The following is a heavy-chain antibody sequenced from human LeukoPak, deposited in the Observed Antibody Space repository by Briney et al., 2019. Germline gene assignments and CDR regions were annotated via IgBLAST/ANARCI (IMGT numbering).Heavy chain of an antibody. V-gene: IGHV3-23*01. CDR3: AKGGRDGYNPLDY. CDR2: IFPSGGEI. Sequence: GGSLRLSCAASGFTFSTFAMIWVRQPPGKGLEWVSSIFPSGGEIHYADSVRGRFTISRDNSKNTLYLQMNSLRAEDTAVYYCAKGGRDGYNPLDYWGQGTLVTVSS. J-gene: IGHJ4*02. D-gene: IGHD5-24*01. CDR1: GFTFSTFA.